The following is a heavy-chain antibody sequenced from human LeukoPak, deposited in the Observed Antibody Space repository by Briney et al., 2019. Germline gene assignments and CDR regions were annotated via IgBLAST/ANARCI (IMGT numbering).Heavy chain of an antibody. Sequence: PGVSLRLSCAASGFTFSSYDMHWVRQATGKGVEWVSGIDNAGDTYYPGSVKGRFTISRENVKNSLYLQMNSLRGGDTAVYYCARVREYSGYNSWYFDLWGRGTLVTVSS. J-gene: IGHJ2*01. CDR2: IDNAGDT. CDR3: ARVREYSGYNSWYFDL. CDR1: GFTFSSYD. D-gene: IGHD5-12*01. V-gene: IGHV3-13*01.